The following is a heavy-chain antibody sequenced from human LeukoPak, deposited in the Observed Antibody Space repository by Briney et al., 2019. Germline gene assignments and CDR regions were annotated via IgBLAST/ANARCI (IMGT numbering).Heavy chain of an antibody. J-gene: IGHJ4*02. CDR1: GFTFSSYS. CDR3: ARGGSGSLAIWLWGY. Sequence: PGGSLRLSCAASGFTFSSYSMNWVRQAPGKGLEWVSSISSSSSYIYYADSVKGRFTISRDNAKNSLYLQMNSLRAEDTAVYYCARGGSGSLAIWLWGYWGQGTLVTVSS. V-gene: IGHV3-21*01. CDR2: ISSSSSYI. D-gene: IGHD2-21*01.